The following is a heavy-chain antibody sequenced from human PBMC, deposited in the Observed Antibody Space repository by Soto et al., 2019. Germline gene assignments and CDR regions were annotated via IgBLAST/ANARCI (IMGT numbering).Heavy chain of an antibody. CDR1: GGSISSGGYY. J-gene: IGHJ6*02. CDR3: ARDSGYYDSSGYYSGRYYYYGMDV. D-gene: IGHD3-22*01. CDR2: IYYSGST. V-gene: IGHV4-31*03. Sequence: SETLSLTCTVSGGSISSGGYYWSWIRQHPGKGLEWIGYIYYSGSTYYNPSLKSRVTISVDTSKNQFSLKLSSVTAADTAVYYCARDSGYYDSSGYYSGRYYYYGMDVWGQGTTVTVSS.